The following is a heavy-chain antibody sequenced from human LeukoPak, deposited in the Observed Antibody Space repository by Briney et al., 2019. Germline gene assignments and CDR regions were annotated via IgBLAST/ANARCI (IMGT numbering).Heavy chain of an antibody. J-gene: IGHJ5*02. CDR2: IYSGGTT. Sequence: GGSLRLSCAASGFSFRSSAMSWVRQAPGKGLEWVSVIYSGGTTYYADSVKGRFTISRDNSKNTLYLLMNSLRAEDTAVYYCARGGILDSFDPWGQGTLVTVSS. CDR1: GFSFRSSA. V-gene: IGHV3-53*01. CDR3: ARGGILDSFDP. D-gene: IGHD1-1*01.